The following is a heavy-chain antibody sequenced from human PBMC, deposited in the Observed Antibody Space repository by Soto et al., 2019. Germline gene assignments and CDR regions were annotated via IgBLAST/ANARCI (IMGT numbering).Heavy chain of an antibody. J-gene: IGHJ4*02. CDR3: AKDKGGMVHDY. D-gene: IGHD3-10*01. V-gene: IGHV3-30*18. CDR1: GFSFSGYG. CDR2: ISYDGSKK. Sequence: QVQLVESGGGVVQPGRSLRLSCAASGFSFSGYGMHWVRQAPGKGLEWVAVISYDGSKKYYADSVKGRFTISRDNSKNTPYLQMNSPRAEDTAVYYCAKDKGGMVHDYWGQGSLVTVSS.